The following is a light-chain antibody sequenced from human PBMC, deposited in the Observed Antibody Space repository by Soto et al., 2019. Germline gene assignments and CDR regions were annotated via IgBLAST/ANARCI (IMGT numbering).Light chain of an antibody. CDR1: SSDVGGYNY. Sequence: QSVLTQPASVSGSPGQSITISCTGTSSDVGGYNYVSWYQQHPGKAPKLMIYDVSNRPSGVSNRFSGSKSGNRASLTISGVQAEDEADYYCSSYTSSSTVVFGGGTKVTVL. CDR2: DVS. CDR3: SSYTSSSTVV. J-gene: IGLJ2*01. V-gene: IGLV2-14*01.